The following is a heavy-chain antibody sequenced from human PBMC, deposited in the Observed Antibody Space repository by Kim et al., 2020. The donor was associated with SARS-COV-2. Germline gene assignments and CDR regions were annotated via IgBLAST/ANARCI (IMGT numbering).Heavy chain of an antibody. CDR2: IYYSGST. D-gene: IGHD4-17*01. CDR3: ARGSDDYGDWNAFDI. CDR1: GGSISSGGYY. V-gene: IGHV4-31*03. J-gene: IGHJ3*02. Sequence: SETLSLTCTVSGGSISSGGYYWSWIRQHPGKGLEWIGYIYYSGSTYYNPSLKSRVTISVDTSKNQFSLKLSSVTAADTAVYYCARGSDDYGDWNAFDIWGQGTMVTVSS.